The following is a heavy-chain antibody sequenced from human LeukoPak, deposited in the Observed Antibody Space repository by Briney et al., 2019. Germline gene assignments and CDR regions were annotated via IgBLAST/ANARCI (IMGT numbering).Heavy chain of an antibody. Sequence: GASLKVSCKASGYIFTLYYMHWVRQAPGQGLEWMGKINPSGGSTKYAQQFQGRVTMTRDMSTSTVYMELNSLRSEDTAIYFCARDGYYFDSSGYSATEYWGQGTLVTVSS. V-gene: IGHV1-46*01. D-gene: IGHD3-22*01. CDR1: GYIFTLYY. CDR3: ARDGYYFDSSGYSATEY. CDR2: INPSGGST. J-gene: IGHJ4*02.